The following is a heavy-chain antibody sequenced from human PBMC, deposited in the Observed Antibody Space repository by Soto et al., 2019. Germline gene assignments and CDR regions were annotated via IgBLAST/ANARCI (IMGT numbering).Heavy chain of an antibody. D-gene: IGHD2-21*01. CDR2: ISGFSDGSAST. J-gene: IGHJ3*01. Sequence: EVQLLESGGGLVQPGGSLRLSCAASGFTFNSYAMHWVRQAPGKGLEWVSGISGFSDGSASTYFADSVKGRFIISRDKSNNKMYLQMNNLGAEDTALYYCARIPHVFGLDAFDFWGHGTGVTVSS. CDR3: ARIPHVFGLDAFDF. V-gene: IGHV3-23*01. CDR1: GFTFNSYA.